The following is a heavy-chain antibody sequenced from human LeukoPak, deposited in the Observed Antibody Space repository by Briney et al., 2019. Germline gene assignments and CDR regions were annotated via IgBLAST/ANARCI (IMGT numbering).Heavy chain of an antibody. D-gene: IGHD4-23*01. J-gene: IGHJ3*02. CDR3: AKRGDYGANTGLHAFDI. CDR1: GFTFKNYA. Sequence: GGSLRLSCAASGFTFKNYAMSWVRQAPGKGLEWVSAISGSGDRTYYADSVKGRFTISRDSSKNTLYLQMNSLRAEDTAVYYCAKRGDYGANTGLHAFDIWGRGTMVTVSS. CDR2: ISGSGDRT. V-gene: IGHV3-23*01.